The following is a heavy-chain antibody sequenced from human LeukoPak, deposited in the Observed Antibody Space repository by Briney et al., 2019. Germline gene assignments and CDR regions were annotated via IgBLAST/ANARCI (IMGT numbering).Heavy chain of an antibody. CDR2: IYHSGST. V-gene: IGHV4-30-2*01. CDR3: ARGVHIAAAQYGY. Sequence: SETLSLTCAVSGGSISSGGYSWSWIRQPPGKGLEWIGYIYHSGSTYYNPSLKSRVTISVDRSKNQFSLKLSSVAAADTAVYYCARGVHIAAAQYGYWGQGTLVTVSS. D-gene: IGHD6-13*01. CDR1: GGSISSGGYS. J-gene: IGHJ4*02.